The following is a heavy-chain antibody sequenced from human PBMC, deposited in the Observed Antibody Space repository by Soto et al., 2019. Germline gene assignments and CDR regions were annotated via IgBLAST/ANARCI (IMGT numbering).Heavy chain of an antibody. CDR3: AKHRSRVPTAIDV. J-gene: IGHJ6*04. CDR1: GFTFSSYT. V-gene: IGHV3-23*01. Sequence: EVQLLESGGGLVQPGESLRLSCAASGFTFSSYTMGWVRLAPGKGLEWVSIVSGNGLTTYYADSVKGRFTISRDNSGNTLYLQLNSLRAEDTDIYYSAKHRSRVPTAIDVWGTGTTDTVSS. D-gene: IGHD2-2*01. CDR2: VSGNGLTT.